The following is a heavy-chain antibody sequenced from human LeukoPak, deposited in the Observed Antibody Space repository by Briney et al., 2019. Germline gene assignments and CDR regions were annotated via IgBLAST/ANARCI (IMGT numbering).Heavy chain of an antibody. V-gene: IGHV4-61*02. D-gene: IGHD4-11*01. CDR3: ARASGLPFSYCSYYMDV. CDR1: GGSISSGSYY. J-gene: IGHJ6*03. Sequence: SETLSLTCTVSGGSISSGSYYWSWIRRPAGKGLEWIGRIYTSGSTNYNPSLKSRVTISVDTSKNQFSLKLSSVTAADTAVYYCARASGLPFSYCSYYMDVWGKGTTVTVSS. CDR2: IYTSGST.